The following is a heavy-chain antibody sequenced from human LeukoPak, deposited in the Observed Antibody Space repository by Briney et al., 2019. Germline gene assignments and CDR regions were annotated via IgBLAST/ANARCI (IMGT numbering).Heavy chain of an antibody. Sequence: SETLSLTCTVSGGSLSTYYWSWIRQPPGKTLERIGYVYNSGSTNYNPSLKSRVTISVDTSKKQLSLKLTSVTAADTAVYYCARQTTRFCSGGTCYSNFAFDMWGQGTMVIVSS. V-gene: IGHV4-59*08. D-gene: IGHD2-15*01. J-gene: IGHJ3*02. CDR2: VYNSGST. CDR3: ARQTTRFCSGGTCYSNFAFDM. CDR1: GGSLSTYY.